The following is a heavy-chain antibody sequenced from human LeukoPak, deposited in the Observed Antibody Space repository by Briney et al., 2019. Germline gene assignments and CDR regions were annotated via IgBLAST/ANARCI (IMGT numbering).Heavy chain of an antibody. D-gene: IGHD2-15*01. V-gene: IGHV3-21*01. Sequence: GGSLRLSCAAPGFTFSSYSMNWVRQAPGKGLEWVSSISSSSSYIYYADSVKGRFTISRDNAKNSLYLQMNSLRAEDTAVYYCAREIVVVVAATDYYGMDVWGQGTTVTVSS. CDR3: AREIVVVVAATDYYGMDV. CDR1: GFTFSSYS. CDR2: ISSSSSYI. J-gene: IGHJ6*02.